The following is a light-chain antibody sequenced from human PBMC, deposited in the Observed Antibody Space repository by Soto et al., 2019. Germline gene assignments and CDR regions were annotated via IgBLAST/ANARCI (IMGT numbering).Light chain of an antibody. J-gene: IGLJ1*01. CDR2: EVS. CDR3: SSYAGSTFYV. CDR1: SSDVGGYNY. Sequence: QSVLTQPPSASGSPGQSVTLSCTGTSSDVGGYNYVSWYQQHPGKAPKLMIYEVSKRPSGVPDRFSGSKSGNTASLTVSGLQAEDEADYYCSSYAGSTFYVFGTGTKLTVL. V-gene: IGLV2-8*01.